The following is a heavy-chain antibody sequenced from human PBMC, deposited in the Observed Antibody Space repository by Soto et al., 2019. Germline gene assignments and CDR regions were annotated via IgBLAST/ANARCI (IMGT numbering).Heavy chain of an antibody. J-gene: IGHJ6*02. V-gene: IGHV1-69*01. D-gene: IGHD2-2*01. Sequence: QVQLVQSGAEVKKPGSSVKVSCKASGGTFSNYAFSWVRQAPGQGLEWMGGFIPIFGTPNSAQKFQGRVTVTADASTRTVYMELSSLRSEDTAVYYCARERSVGYCITTTCPKPFYYYAMDVWGQGTTVTVSS. CDR3: ARERSVGYCITTTCPKPFYYYAMDV. CDR1: GGTFSNYA. CDR2: FIPIFGTP.